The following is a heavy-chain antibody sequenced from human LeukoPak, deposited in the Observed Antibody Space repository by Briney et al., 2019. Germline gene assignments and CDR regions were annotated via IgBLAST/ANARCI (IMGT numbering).Heavy chain of an antibody. CDR2: MNPNSGNT. V-gene: IGHV1-8*01. CDR1: GYTFTSYD. CDR3: ARGSVKAAAGTRYYYGMDV. D-gene: IGHD6-13*01. Sequence: ASVKVSCKASGYTFTSYDINRVRQATGQGLEWIGWMNPNSGNTGYAQKFQGRVTMTRNTSISTAYMELSSLRSEDTAVYYCARGSVKAAAGTRYYYGMDVWGQGTTVTVSS. J-gene: IGHJ6*02.